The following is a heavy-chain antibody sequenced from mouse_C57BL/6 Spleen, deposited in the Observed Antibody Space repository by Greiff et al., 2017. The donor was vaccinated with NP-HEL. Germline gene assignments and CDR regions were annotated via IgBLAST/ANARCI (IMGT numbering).Heavy chain of an antibody. CDR2: IDPSDSYT. D-gene: IGHD3-3*01. CDR1: GYTFTSYW. Sequence: QVQLQQPGAELVKPGASVKLSCKASGYTFTSYWMQWVKQRPGQGLEWIGEIDPSDSYTNYNQKFKGKATLTVDTTSITAYMQLSSLTSEDAAVYYCARSGTGVNAMDYWGQGTSVTVSS. V-gene: IGHV1-50*01. CDR3: ARSGTGVNAMDY. J-gene: IGHJ4*01.